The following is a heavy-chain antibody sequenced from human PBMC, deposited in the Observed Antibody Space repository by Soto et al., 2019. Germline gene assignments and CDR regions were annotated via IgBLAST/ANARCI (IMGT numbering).Heavy chain of an antibody. Sequence: GWSLRLFCAASGFTFSSYEMNWVRQAPGKGLECLSYISSSDSALYYADPVRGQITISRENAKNSLYLQMNSLRDEATLVYYCASGPGYYDSSGYYSGDAFDIWGQGTMVTVSS. CDR1: GFTFSSYE. CDR3: ASGPGYYDSSGYYSGDAFDI. CDR2: ISSSDSAL. V-gene: IGHV3-48*03. D-gene: IGHD3-22*01. J-gene: IGHJ3*02.